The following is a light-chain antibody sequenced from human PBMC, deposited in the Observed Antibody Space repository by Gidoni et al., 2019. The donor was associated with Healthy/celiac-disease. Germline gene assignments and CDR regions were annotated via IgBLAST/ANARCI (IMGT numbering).Light chain of an antibody. Sequence: DIVLTQSPRTLSLSPGERATLSSRASQSVSSSYLAWYQQKPGQAPRLLIYGASSRATGILDRFSGSGSGTDFTLTISRLEPEDFAVYYCQQYGSSLMYTFGQGTKLEIK. CDR2: GAS. CDR3: QQYGSSLMYT. V-gene: IGKV3-20*01. CDR1: QSVSSSY. J-gene: IGKJ2*01.